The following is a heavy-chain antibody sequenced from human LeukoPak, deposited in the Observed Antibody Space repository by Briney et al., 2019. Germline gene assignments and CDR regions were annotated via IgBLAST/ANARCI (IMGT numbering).Heavy chain of an antibody. D-gene: IGHD2-2*01. CDR1: GGSISSYY. Sequence: SETLSLTCTVSGGSISSYYWSWIRQPPGKGLEWIGYIYYSGSTNYNPSLKSRVTISVDTSKNQFSLKLSSVIAADTAVYYCARPQGYCSSTSCYHWFDPWGQGTLVTVSS. CDR3: ARPQGYCSSTSCYHWFDP. J-gene: IGHJ5*02. CDR2: IYYSGST. V-gene: IGHV4-59*08.